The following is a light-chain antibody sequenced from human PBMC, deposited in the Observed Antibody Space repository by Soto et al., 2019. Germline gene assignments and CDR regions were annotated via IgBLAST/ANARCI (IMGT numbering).Light chain of an antibody. CDR1: SGHRTYA. CDR2: LNSDGSH. J-gene: IGLJ3*02. CDR3: QTWATGILV. Sequence: QSVLTQSPSASASLGASVKLTCTLSSGHRTYAIAWHQQQPEKGPRYLMKLNSDGSHTKGDGIPDRFSGSSSGAERYLTISSLQSEDEADYYCQTWATGILVFGGGTKVTVL. V-gene: IGLV4-69*01.